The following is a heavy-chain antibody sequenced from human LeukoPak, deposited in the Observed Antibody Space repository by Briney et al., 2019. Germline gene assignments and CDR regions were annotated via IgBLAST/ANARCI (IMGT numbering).Heavy chain of an antibody. Sequence: SETLPLTCTVSGGSISSGGYSWSWIRQPPGKGLEWIGYIYHSGSTYYNPSLESRVTISVDRSKNQFSLKLSSVTAADTAVYYCACSSGYHPLFRWGQGTLVTVSS. V-gene: IGHV4-30-2*01. D-gene: IGHD3-22*01. CDR3: ACSSGYHPLFR. J-gene: IGHJ4*02. CDR1: GGSISSGGYS. CDR2: IYHSGST.